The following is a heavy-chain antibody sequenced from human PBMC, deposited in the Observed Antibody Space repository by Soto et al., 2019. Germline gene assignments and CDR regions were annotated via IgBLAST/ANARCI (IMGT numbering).Heavy chain of an antibody. V-gene: IGHV3-53*01. D-gene: IGHD3-22*01. CDR3: ARDRVESGYPEYFHH. CDR2: IYSGGST. J-gene: IGHJ1*01. Sequence: EVQLVESGGGLIQPGGSLRLSCAASGFTVSSNYMSWVRQAPGKGLEWVSVIYSGGSTYYADSVKGRFTISRDNSKNTLYLHMNSLRAEDTAVYYCARDRVESGYPEYFHHWGQGTLVTVSS. CDR1: GFTVSSNY.